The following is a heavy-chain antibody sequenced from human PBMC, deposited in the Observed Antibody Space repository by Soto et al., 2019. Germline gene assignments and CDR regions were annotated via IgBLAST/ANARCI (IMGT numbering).Heavy chain of an antibody. Sequence: GGSLRLSCSASEFTFSNYAMHWVRQAPGKGLEYLSAISSNGGSTYYADSVNDRFTISRDNSKNTLYLQMNSLRAEDTAVYYCAKETDYYDSSGYYPDAFDIWGQGTMVTV. J-gene: IGHJ3*02. CDR3: AKETDYYDSSGYYPDAFDI. V-gene: IGHV3-64*04. CDR2: ISSNGGST. D-gene: IGHD3-22*01. CDR1: EFTFSNYA.